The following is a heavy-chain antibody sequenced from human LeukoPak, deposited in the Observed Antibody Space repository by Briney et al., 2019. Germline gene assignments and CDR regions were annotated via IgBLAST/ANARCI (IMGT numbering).Heavy chain of an antibody. CDR3: AKDTDYGGNSGFDY. J-gene: IGHJ4*02. CDR1: GFTFDDYA. V-gene: IGHV3-9*01. Sequence: GGSLRLSCAASGFTFDDYAMHWVRQAPGKGLEWVSGISWNSGSIGYADSVKGRFTISRDNAKNSLYLQMNRLRAEDTALYYCAKDTDYGGNSGFDYWGQGTLVTVSS. CDR2: ISWNSGSI. D-gene: IGHD4-23*01.